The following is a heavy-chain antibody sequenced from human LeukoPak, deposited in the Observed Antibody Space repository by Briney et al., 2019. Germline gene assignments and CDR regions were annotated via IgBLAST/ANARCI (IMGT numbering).Heavy chain of an antibody. D-gene: IGHD3-3*01. J-gene: IGHJ4*02. V-gene: IGHV3-30*04. CDR2: ISYDGSNE. CDR1: GFTFSSYV. Sequence: QSGGSLRLSRAASGFTFSSYVMHWVRQASGKGLEWVAIISYDGSNEYYADSVKGRFTISRDNSKNTLYLQMNSLRAADTAVYYCAGGRFLGYWGQGTLVTVSS. CDR3: AGGRFLGY.